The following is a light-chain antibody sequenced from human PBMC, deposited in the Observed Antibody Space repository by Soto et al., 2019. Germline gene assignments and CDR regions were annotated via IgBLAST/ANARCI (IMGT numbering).Light chain of an antibody. CDR1: QSVSSN. J-gene: IGKJ4*01. CDR2: GAS. CDR3: QQYSNWPPT. Sequence: EIVMTQSPATLSVSPGERATLSCRASQSVSSNLAWYQQKPGQAPRRLIYGASTRSTGIPARFSGSGSGTEFTLRISSLQSEEFTNYYCQQYSNWPPTFGGVTRVDTK. V-gene: IGKV3-15*01.